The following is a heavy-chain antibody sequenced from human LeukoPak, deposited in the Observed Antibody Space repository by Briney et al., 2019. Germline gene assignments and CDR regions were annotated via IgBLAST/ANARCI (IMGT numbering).Heavy chain of an antibody. CDR1: GYTFTGYY. D-gene: IGHD4-17*01. CDR2: INPNSGGT. CDR3: ATPLGATVTNPRASDAFDI. J-gene: IGHJ3*02. Sequence: ASVKVSCKASGYTFTGYYMHWVRQAPGQGLEWMGWINPNSGGTNYAQKFQGRVTMTRDMSTSTVYMELSSLRSEDTAVYYCATPLGATVTNPRASDAFDIWGQGTMVTVSS. V-gene: IGHV1-2*02.